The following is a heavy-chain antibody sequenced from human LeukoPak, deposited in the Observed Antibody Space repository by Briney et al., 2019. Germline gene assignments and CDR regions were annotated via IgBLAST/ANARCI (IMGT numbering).Heavy chain of an antibody. V-gene: IGHV3-74*01. CDR1: GLTFSSHW. J-gene: IGHJ4*02. CDR2: ITNDGSST. Sequence: GGSLRLSCAASGLTFSSHWMHWVRQAPGKGLVWVSRITNDGSSTTYADSVKGRFTISRDNAKNMLYLQVNSLRAEDTAVYYCARVGYTSGWYRNWGQGTLVTVSS. CDR3: ARVGYTSGWYRN. D-gene: IGHD6-19*01.